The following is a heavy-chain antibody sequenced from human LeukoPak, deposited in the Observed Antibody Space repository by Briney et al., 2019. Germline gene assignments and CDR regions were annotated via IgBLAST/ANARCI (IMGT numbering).Heavy chain of an antibody. CDR2: INHNGST. Sequence: PSETLSLTCAVYSGSFSGYYWSWIRQPPGKGLEWIGEINHNGSTNYNPSLKGRVTISVDTSKNQFSLKLSSVTAADTAVYYCARPPVYDFWSGYVGGYYMDVWGKGTTVTVSS. J-gene: IGHJ6*03. CDR1: SGSFSGYY. D-gene: IGHD3-3*01. V-gene: IGHV4-34*01. CDR3: ARPPVYDFWSGYVGGYYMDV.